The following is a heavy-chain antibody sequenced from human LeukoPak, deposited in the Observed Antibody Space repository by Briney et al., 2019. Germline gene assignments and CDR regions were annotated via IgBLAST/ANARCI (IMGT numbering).Heavy chain of an antibody. CDR3: ARDHDSSSCPYFDY. D-gene: IGHD6-13*01. V-gene: IGHV3-48*01. CDR2: ISSSSSTI. J-gene: IGHJ4*02. Sequence: PGGSLRLSGAASGFTFSSYSMNWVRQAPGKGLEGVSYISSSSSTIYYADSVKGRFTISRDNAKNSLYLQMNSLRAEDTAVYYCARDHDSSSCPYFDYWGQGTLVTVSS. CDR1: GFTFSSYS.